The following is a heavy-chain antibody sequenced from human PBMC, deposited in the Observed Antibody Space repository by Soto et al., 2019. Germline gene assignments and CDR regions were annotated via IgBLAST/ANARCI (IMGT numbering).Heavy chain of an antibody. CDR1: GYTFTSYG. Sequence: QVQLVQSGAEVKKPGASVKVSCKASGYTFTSYGISWVRQAPGQGLEWMGWISAYNGNTNYAQKLQGRVTITTDTSTSTAYMERRSLRSDDTAVYYCARDPKGGYCSSTSCHHYYYYGMDVWGQGTTVTVSS. D-gene: IGHD2-2*01. CDR2: ISAYNGNT. V-gene: IGHV1-18*04. J-gene: IGHJ6*02. CDR3: ARDPKGGYCSSTSCHHYYYYGMDV.